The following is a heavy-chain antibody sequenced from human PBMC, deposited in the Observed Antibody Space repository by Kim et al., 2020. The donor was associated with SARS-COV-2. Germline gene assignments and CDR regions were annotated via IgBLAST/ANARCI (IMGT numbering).Heavy chain of an antibody. J-gene: IGHJ6*02. D-gene: IGHD6-19*01. V-gene: IGHV3-23*01. CDR3: AKSGSSGWYDHYYYGMHV. Sequence: VKGRFTISRDNFKKALYLQMNSLRAEDTALYYCAKSGSSGWYDHYYYGMHVWGQGTTVTVSS.